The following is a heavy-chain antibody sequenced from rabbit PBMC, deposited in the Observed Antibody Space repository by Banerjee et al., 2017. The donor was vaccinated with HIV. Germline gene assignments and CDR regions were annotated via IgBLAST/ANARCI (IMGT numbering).Heavy chain of an antibody. CDR2: IDTGDDSS. V-gene: IGHV1S45*01. J-gene: IGHJ4*01. CDR3: ARDLACVIGWNFNL. Sequence: QEQLVESGGGLVTPGGNLKLTCKASGFDFNYNYWLCWVRQAPGKGLELIACIDTGDDSSYYVSWAKGRFTISKTSSPTVTLQMTSLTGADTATYFCARDLACVIGWNFNLWGPGTLVTVS. D-gene: IGHD1-1*01. CDR1: GFDFNYNYW.